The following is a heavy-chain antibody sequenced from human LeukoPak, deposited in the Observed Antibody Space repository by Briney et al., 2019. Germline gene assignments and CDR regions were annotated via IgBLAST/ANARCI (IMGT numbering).Heavy chain of an antibody. V-gene: IGHV1-2*02. CDR2: INLNSGGT. D-gene: IGHD5/OR15-5a*01. CDR3: ARPPYGVYGEDFDY. J-gene: IGHJ4*02. CDR1: GYTFTGYY. Sequence: GASVKVSCKASGYTFTGYYMHWVREAPGQGLGWMGWINLNSGGTNYAQKFQGRVTMTRDTSISTAYMELSRLRYDDTAVYYCARPPYGVYGEDFDYWGQATLVTVS.